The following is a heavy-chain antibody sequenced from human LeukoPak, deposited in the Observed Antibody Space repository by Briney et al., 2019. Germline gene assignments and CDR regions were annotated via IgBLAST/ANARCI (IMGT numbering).Heavy chain of an antibody. J-gene: IGHJ5*02. Sequence: GESLKISCKGSGYSFTSYWIGWVRQMPGKGLEWIGIIYPGDSDTRYSPSFQGQVTISADKSISTAYLQWSSLKASDTAMYYCARGRGSGWYSHWFDPWGQGTLVTVSS. CDR1: GYSFTSYW. CDR3: ARGRGSGWYSHWFDP. D-gene: IGHD6-19*01. CDR2: IYPGDSDT. V-gene: IGHV5-51*01.